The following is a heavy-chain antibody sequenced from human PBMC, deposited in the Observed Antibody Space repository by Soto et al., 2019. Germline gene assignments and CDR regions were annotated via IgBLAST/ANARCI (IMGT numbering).Heavy chain of an antibody. CDR2: ISSSSSYI. V-gene: IGHV3-21*01. D-gene: IGHD3-10*01. Sequence: GPLRLSCAASGFTFSSYSMNWVRQAPGKGLEWVSSISSSSSYIYYADSVKGRFTISRDNAKNSLYLQMNSLRAEDTAVYYCARDRRAHYYGSGSYLNWGQGTLVTVSS. CDR3: ARDRRAHYYGSGSYLN. CDR1: GFTFSSYS. J-gene: IGHJ4*02.